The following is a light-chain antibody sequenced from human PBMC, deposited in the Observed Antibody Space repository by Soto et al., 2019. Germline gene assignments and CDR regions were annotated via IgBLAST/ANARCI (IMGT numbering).Light chain of an antibody. CDR3: QSYDSSLSVFYV. Sequence: QSVLTQPPSVSGAPVQRVTISCTGSSSNIGAGYDVHWYQQLPGTAPKLLIYGNSNRPSGVPDRFSGSKSGTSASLAITGLQVEDEADYYCQSYDSSLSVFYVFGTGTKLTVL. CDR2: GNS. J-gene: IGLJ1*01. CDR1: SSNIGAGYD. V-gene: IGLV1-40*01.